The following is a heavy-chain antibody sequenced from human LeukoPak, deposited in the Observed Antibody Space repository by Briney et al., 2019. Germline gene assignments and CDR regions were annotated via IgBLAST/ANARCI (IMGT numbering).Heavy chain of an antibody. CDR3: ARRRSGYSGYDYIRKTTVTTQYYFDY. J-gene: IGHJ4*02. CDR2: INHSGST. Sequence: SETLSLTCAVYGGSFSGYYWSWIRQPPGKGLEWIGEINHSGSTNYNPSLKSRVTISVDTSKNQFSLKLSSVTAADTAVYYCARRRSGYSGYDYIRKTTVTTQYYFDYWGQGTLVTVSS. D-gene: IGHD5-12*01. V-gene: IGHV4-34*01. CDR1: GGSFSGYY.